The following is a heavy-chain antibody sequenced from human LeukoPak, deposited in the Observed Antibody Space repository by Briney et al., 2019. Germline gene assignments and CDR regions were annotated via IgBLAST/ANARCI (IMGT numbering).Heavy chain of an antibody. Sequence: PGGSLRLSCAASGFTFSSYAVSWVRQAPGKGLEGVAVISGSGGRTYYADSVKGRFTISRDNSKNTLYLQMNSLRAEDTALYYCAREDSGSYYSDYWGQGTLVTVSS. CDR1: GFTFSSYA. J-gene: IGHJ4*02. CDR2: ISGSGGRT. D-gene: IGHD1-26*01. V-gene: IGHV3-23*01. CDR3: AREDSGSYYSDY.